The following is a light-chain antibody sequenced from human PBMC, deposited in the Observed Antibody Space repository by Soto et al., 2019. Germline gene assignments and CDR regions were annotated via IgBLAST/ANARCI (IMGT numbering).Light chain of an antibody. J-gene: IGKJ5*01. V-gene: IGKV1-39*01. CDR3: QQSYSTPIT. Sequence: PAALFTCFGDSVTINWXASQSISSYLNWYQQKPGKAPKLLIYAASSLQSGVPSRFSGSGSGTDFTLTISSLQPEDFTTYYSQQSYSTPITSAQPTRLAI. CDR1: QSISSY. CDR2: AAS.